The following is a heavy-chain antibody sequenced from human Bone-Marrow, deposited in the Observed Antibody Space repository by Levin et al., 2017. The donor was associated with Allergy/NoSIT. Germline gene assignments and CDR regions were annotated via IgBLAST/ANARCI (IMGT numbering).Heavy chain of an antibody. CDR2: ISSGGTYI. CDR1: GFTFGSYN. V-gene: IGHV3-21*01. J-gene: IGHJ6*02. Sequence: GGSLRLSCEGSGFTFGSYNMNWVRQAPGKGLEWVSSISSGGTYIYFADSVKGRFTISRDNANNSLYLEMNSLRAEDTAVYYCSRDISSSSYEDYSNYYGMDVWGQGTMVTVSS. D-gene: IGHD6-6*01. CDR3: SRDISSSSYEDYSNYYGMDV.